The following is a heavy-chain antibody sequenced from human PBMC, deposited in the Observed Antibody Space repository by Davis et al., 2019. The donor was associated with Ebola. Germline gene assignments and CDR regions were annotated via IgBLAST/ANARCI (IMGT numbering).Heavy chain of an antibody. Sequence: PSETLSLTCAVYGGSFSGYYWSWIRQHPGKGLEWIGYIYYSGSTYYNPSLKSRVTITVDTSKNQFSLKLSSVTAADTAVYYCARVVLRFLEWLPRHSYMDVWGKGTMVTVSS. CDR1: GGSFSGYY. J-gene: IGHJ6*03. CDR3: ARVVLRFLEWLPRHSYMDV. CDR2: IYYSGST. D-gene: IGHD3-3*01. V-gene: IGHV4-31*11.